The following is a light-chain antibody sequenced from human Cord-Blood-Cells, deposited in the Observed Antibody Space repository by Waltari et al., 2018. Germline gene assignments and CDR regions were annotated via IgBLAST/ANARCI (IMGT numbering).Light chain of an antibody. CDR3: QQYGSSPPYT. V-gene: IGKV3-20*01. Sequence: EIVLTQSPGTLSLSPGERATLSCRASQSVSSSYLAWYQQKPGQAPRLLIYGASSRATGIPDRFSGSGSGTDFTLTSSRLDPEDFAVYYCQQYGSSPPYTFGQGTKLEIK. CDR2: GAS. CDR1: QSVSSSY. J-gene: IGKJ2*01.